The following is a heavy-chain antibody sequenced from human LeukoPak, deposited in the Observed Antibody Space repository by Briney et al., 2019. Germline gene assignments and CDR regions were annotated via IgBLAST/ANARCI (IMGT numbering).Heavy chain of an antibody. J-gene: IGHJ6*02. CDR1: GFTFSSYA. Sequence: GGSLRLSCAASGFTFSSYAMSWVRQAPGKGLEWVSAISGSGGSTYYADSVKGRFTISRDNSKNTLCLQMNSLRAEDTAVYYCAKGTTGNYYYYGMDVWGQGTTVTVSS. V-gene: IGHV3-23*01. CDR2: ISGSGGST. D-gene: IGHD1-7*01. CDR3: AKGTTGNYYYYGMDV.